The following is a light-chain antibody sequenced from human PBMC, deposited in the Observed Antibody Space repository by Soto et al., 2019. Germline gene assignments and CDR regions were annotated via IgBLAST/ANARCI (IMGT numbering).Light chain of an antibody. CDR3: HQYDNAPQT. CDR2: GAS. CDR1: QSIKRNY. J-gene: IGKJ2*01. Sequence: EIVLMQSPGTLSLSPGERATLSCRASQSIKRNYLAWYQQKTGQAPRVLIYGASNRATGIPDRFSGSGSGTDCSLTISRLEPEDFAVYYCHQYDNAPQTFGQGTKVEIK. V-gene: IGKV3-20*01.